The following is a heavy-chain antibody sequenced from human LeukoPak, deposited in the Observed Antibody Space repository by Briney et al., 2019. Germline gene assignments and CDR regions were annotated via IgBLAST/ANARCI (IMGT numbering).Heavy chain of an antibody. J-gene: IGHJ4*02. CDR3: ARISCSSTSCYVGGGDY. CDR2: INPNSGGT. V-gene: IGHV1-2*02. D-gene: IGHD2-2*01. Sequence: GASVKVSCKASGYTFTGYYMHWVRQAPGHGLEWMGWINPNSGGTNYAQKFQGRVTMTRDTSISTAYMELSRLRSDDTAVYYCARISCSSTSCYVGGGDYWGQGTLVTVSS. CDR1: GYTFTGYY.